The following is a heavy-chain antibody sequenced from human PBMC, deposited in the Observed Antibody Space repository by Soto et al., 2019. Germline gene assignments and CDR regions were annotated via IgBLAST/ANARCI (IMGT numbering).Heavy chain of an antibody. CDR2: IIPIFGTA. D-gene: IGHD3-22*01. CDR3: ASCTYYYDSSGYPSSGMDV. V-gene: IGHV1-69*13. Sequence: VASVKVSCKASGGTFSSYAISWVRQAPGQGLEWMGGIIPIFGTANYAQKFQGRVTITADESTGTAYMELSSLRSEDTAVYYCASCTYYYDSSGYPSSGMDVWGQGTTVTVSS. J-gene: IGHJ6*02. CDR1: GGTFSSYA.